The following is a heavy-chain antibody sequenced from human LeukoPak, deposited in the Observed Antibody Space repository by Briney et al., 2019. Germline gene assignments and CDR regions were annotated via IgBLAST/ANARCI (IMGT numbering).Heavy chain of an antibody. CDR2: ISSSGGRT. Sequence: HPGGSLRLSCAASGYTFRDYAMSWVRQAPGKGLEWVSGISSSGGRTYYADTVEGRFTISRANSKNTLYLQMNSLRAEDTAVYSCAKGLGYFYYMDVWGKGTAVCVSS. CDR3: AKGLGYFYYMDV. V-gene: IGHV3-23*01. CDR1: GYTFRDYA. J-gene: IGHJ6*03.